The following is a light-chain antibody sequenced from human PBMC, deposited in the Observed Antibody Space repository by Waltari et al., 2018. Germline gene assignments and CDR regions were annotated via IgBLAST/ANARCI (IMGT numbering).Light chain of an antibody. CDR1: SSDIGAYNY. CDR2: DVN. J-gene: IGLJ3*02. CDR3: CSFTSTSSWV. Sequence: HSALTQPASVSGSPGQSITISCTGTSSDIGAYNYVSWYQQHPGKAPKLIIFDVNNRPSWVSSRFSGSKSGNTASLTISGLQAEDEADFYCCSFTSTSSWVFGGGTKLTVL. V-gene: IGLV2-14*03.